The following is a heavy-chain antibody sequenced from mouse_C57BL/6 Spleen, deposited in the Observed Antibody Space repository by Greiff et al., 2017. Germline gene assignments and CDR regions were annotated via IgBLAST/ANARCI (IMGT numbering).Heavy chain of an antibody. D-gene: IGHD1-1*01. V-gene: IGHV1-59*01. CDR3: ARGGTTVVAPFDY. CDR2: IDPSDSYT. J-gene: IGHJ2*01. Sequence: QVQLQQPGAELVRPGTPVKLSCKASGYTFTSYWMHWVKQRPGQGLEWIGVIDPSDSYTNYNQKFKGKATLTVDTSSSTAYMQLSSLTSEDSAVYYCARGGTTVVAPFDYWGQGTTLTVSS. CDR1: GYTFTSYW.